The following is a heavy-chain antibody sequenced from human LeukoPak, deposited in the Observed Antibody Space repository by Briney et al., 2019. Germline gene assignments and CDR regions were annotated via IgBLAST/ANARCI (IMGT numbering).Heavy chain of an antibody. CDR3: ARTLRLKTPRAFDI. V-gene: IGHV3-23*01. CDR1: GFTFSSYA. D-gene: IGHD3-3*01. J-gene: IGHJ3*02. CDR2: ISGSGGST. Sequence: PGGSLRLSCAASGFTFSSYAMSWVRQAPGKGLEWVSAISGSGGSTNYADSVKGRFTISRDNAKNSLYLQMNSLRAEDTAIYYCARTLRLKTPRAFDIWGQGTIVTVSS.